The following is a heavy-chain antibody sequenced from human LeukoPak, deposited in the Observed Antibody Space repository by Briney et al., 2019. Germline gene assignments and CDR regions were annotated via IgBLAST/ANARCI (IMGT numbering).Heavy chain of an antibody. Sequence: GGSLRLSCAASGVTFSSYSMNWVRQAPGKGLEWVANIKQDGSEKYYVDSVKGRFTISRDNAKNSLYLQMNSLRAEDTAVYYCARQRGGYGYSYWGQGTLVTVSS. CDR1: GVTFSSYS. CDR3: ARQRGGYGYSY. D-gene: IGHD5-18*01. CDR2: IKQDGSEK. J-gene: IGHJ4*02. V-gene: IGHV3-7*01.